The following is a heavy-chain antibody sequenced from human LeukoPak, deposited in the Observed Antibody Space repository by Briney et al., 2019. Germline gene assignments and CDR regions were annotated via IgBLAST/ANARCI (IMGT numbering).Heavy chain of an antibody. V-gene: IGHV3-30*18. CDR2: ISYDGSNK. D-gene: IGHD1-26*01. J-gene: IGHJ6*02. CDR3: AKDYRVSGSYYYYYYGMDV. CDR1: GFTFSSYG. Sequence: GRSLRLSCAASGFTFSSYGMHWVRQAPGKGLEWVAVISYDGSNKYYADSVKGRFTISRDNSKNTLYLQMNSLRAEDTAVYYCAKDYRVSGSYYYYYYGMDVWGQGTTVTVSS.